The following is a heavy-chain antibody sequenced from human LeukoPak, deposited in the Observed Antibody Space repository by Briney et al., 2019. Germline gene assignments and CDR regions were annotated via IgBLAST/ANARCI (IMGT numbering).Heavy chain of an antibody. V-gene: IGHV3-23*01. CDR2: ISGSGGST. D-gene: IGHD6-13*01. J-gene: IGHJ5*02. Sequence: PGGSLRLSCAASGFTFSSYAMSWVRQAPGKGLEWVSAISGSGGSTYYADSVKGWFTISRDNSKNTLYLQMNSLRAEDTAVYYCAKDHSSSWYGYNWFDPWGQGTLVTVSS. CDR1: GFTFSSYA. CDR3: AKDHSSSWYGYNWFDP.